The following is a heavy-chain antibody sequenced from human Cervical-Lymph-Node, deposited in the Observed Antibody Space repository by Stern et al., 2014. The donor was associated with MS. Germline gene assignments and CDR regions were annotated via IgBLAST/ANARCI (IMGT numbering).Heavy chain of an antibody. CDR3: ASERYSYYDDQRPPGGFDP. CDR1: GITFTQSA. D-gene: IGHD3-3*01. Sequence: VQLVESGPEVKKPGTSVKVSCKASGITFTQSAVQWLRQAPGQRPEWIAWVVALNGDVSYAPTFQERVTITSDMSTRTVYMELRSLRSEDTAVYYCASERYSYYDDQRPPGGFDPWGQGTLVTVSS. CDR2: VVALNGDV. V-gene: IGHV1-58*01. J-gene: IGHJ5*02.